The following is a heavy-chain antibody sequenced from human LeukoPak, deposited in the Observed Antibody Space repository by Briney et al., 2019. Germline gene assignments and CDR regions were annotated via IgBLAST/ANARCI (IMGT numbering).Heavy chain of an antibody. D-gene: IGHD6-13*01. CDR1: GFTFSSYW. CDR3: AKVWAAAGIDY. V-gene: IGHV3-74*01. CDR2: INTDGNSI. Sequence: PGGSLRLSCAASGFTFSSYWMHWVRQAPGKGLVWVSRINTDGNSITYADSVKGRFTISRDNAKNTLYLQMNSLRAEDTAVYYCAKVWAAAGIDYWGQGTLVTVSS. J-gene: IGHJ4*02.